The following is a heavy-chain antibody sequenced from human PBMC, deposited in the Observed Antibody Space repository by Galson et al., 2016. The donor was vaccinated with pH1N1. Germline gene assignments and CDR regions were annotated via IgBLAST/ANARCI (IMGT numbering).Heavy chain of an antibody. J-gene: IGHJ4*02. CDR1: GYTFTAYG. Sequence: SVKVSCKASGYTFTAYGINWVRQAPGQGLEWMGRISAINASTSYAQKFQGRFTMTSDPPTNTAYMELGRLRSDDTAVYYCARTAAAAYFDYWGQGTLITVSS. V-gene: IGHV1-18*01. CDR3: ARTAAAAYFDY. D-gene: IGHD6-13*01. CDR2: ISAINAST.